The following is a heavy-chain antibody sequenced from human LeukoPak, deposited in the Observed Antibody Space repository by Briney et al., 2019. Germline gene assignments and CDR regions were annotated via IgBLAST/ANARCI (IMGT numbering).Heavy chain of an antibody. J-gene: IGHJ4*02. D-gene: IGHD2-8*02. CDR3: ARVRWVGYTSTYFDY. CDR2: IYYSGST. V-gene: IGHV4-59*01. CDR1: GGSISSYY. Sequence: SETLSLTCTVSGGSISSYYWSWIRQPPGKGLEWIGYIYYSGSTNYNPSLKSRVTISVDTSKNQFSLKLSSVTAADTAVYHCARVRWVGYTSTYFDYWGQGTLVTVSS.